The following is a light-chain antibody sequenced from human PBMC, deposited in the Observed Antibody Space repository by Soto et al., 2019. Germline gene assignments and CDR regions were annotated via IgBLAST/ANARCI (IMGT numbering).Light chain of an antibody. CDR3: SSYTSTNTVV. CDR2: DVS. CDR1: SSDVGGYNY. Sequence: QSALTQPASVSGSPGQSITISCTGTSSDVGGYNYVSWYQQHPGKAPKLIINDVSNRPSGVSNRFSGSKSGNTASLTISGLQAEDAADYYCSSYTSTNTVVFGGGTKLTVL. V-gene: IGLV2-14*01. J-gene: IGLJ2*01.